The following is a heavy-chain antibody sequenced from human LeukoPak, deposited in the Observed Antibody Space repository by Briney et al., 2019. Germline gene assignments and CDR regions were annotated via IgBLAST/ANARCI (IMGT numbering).Heavy chain of an antibody. Sequence: RRASVKVSCKASGYTFTGYYMHWVRQAPGQGLEWMGIINPSGGSTSYAQKFQGRVTMTRDTSTSTVYMELSSLRSEDTAVYYCARDPLRYGMDVWGQGTTVTVSS. V-gene: IGHV1-46*01. J-gene: IGHJ6*02. CDR3: ARDPLRYGMDV. D-gene: IGHD5/OR15-5a*01. CDR1: GYTFTGYY. CDR2: INPSGGST.